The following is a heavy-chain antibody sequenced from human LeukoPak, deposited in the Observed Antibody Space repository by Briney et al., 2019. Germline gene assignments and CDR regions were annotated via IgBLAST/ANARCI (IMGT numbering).Heavy chain of an antibody. V-gene: IGHV4-4*07. J-gene: IGHJ4*02. D-gene: IGHD6-13*01. CDR2: IHASGST. CDR1: GGSISSYY. CDR3: ARYSSSWYYFDY. Sequence: PSETLSLTCTVSGGSISSYYWTWIRQPAGKGLEWIGRIHASGSTSSNPSLKSRVTVSLDTSKNQFSLRLSSMTAEDTAVYYCARYSSSWYYFDYWGQGTLVTVSS.